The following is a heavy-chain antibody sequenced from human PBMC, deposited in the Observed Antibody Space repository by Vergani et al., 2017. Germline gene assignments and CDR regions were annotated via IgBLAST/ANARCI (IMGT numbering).Heavy chain of an antibody. Sequence: EVQLLESGGGLVQPGGSLRLSCAASGFTFSSCAMSWVRQAPGKGLEWVSSISGTDGRTYYADSVKGRFTISRDNSKNSLFLQMNSLRAEDTAVYYCARDFAPTADTGSDFWGQGTLVTVSS. J-gene: IGHJ4*02. V-gene: IGHV3-23*01. CDR1: GFTFSSCA. D-gene: IGHD7-27*01. CDR2: ISGTDGRT. CDR3: ARDFAPTADTGSDF.